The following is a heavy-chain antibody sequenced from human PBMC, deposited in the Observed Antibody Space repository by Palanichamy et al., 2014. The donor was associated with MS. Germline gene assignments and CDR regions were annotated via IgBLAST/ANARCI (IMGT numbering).Heavy chain of an antibody. D-gene: IGHD2-15*01. CDR3: ARTLGYCSSGSCVWFDP. V-gene: IGHV2-5*02. CDR2: IYRADDR. CDR1: GFSLSNRVG. Sequence: QSTLEESGPTLVKPTQTLTLTCTFSGFSLSNRVGVGWIRQPPGKALEWLALIYRADDRRYSPSLKSRLTIIKDASENQVVLTMTNMAPVDTATYYCARTLGYCSSGSCVWFDPWGQGTLVTVSS. J-gene: IGHJ5*02.